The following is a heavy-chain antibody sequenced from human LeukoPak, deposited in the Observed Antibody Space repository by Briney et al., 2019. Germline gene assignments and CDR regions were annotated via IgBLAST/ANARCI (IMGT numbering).Heavy chain of an antibody. V-gene: IGHV4-59*01. J-gene: IGHJ5*02. CDR1: GGSISSYY. Sequence: PSETLSLTCTVSGGSISSYYWSWIRQPPGKGLEWIGYIYYSGSTNYNPSLKSRVTISVDTSKNQFSLKLSSVTAADTAVYYCARAHQYCSSTSCSNNWFDPWGQGTLVTVSS. CDR2: IYYSGST. D-gene: IGHD2-2*01. CDR3: ARAHQYCSSTSCSNNWFDP.